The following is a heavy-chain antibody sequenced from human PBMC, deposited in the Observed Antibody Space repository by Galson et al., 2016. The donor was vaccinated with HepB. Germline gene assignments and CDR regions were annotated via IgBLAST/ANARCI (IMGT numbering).Heavy chain of an antibody. CDR3: AKDQYNSWFDS. J-gene: IGHJ5*01. Sequence: SLRLSCAASGFTFSSAGMSWVRQAPGKGLEWVSTITDSGADTYYADSVKGRFTISRDNSKNILYLQMNSLRPEDTAVYSCAKDQYNSWFDSWGQGTLVTVSS. CDR1: GFTFSSAG. D-gene: IGHD5-18*01. V-gene: IGHV3-23*01. CDR2: ITDSGADT.